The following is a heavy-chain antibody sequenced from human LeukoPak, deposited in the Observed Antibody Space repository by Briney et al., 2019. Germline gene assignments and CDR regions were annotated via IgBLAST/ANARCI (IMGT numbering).Heavy chain of an antibody. D-gene: IGHD4-17*01. Sequence: PGGSLRLSCAASGFTFSSYAMHWVRQAPGKGLEWVAVISYDGSNKYYADSVKGRFTISRDNSKNTLYLQMNSLRAEDTAVYYCARGSRKYGDHGDYFDYWGQGTLVTVSS. CDR1: GFTFSSYA. CDR3: ARGSRKYGDHGDYFDY. V-gene: IGHV3-30-3*01. J-gene: IGHJ4*02. CDR2: ISYDGSNK.